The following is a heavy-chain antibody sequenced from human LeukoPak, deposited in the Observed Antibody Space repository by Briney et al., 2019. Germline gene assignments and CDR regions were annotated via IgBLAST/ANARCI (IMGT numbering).Heavy chain of an antibody. CDR1: GGTFSSSSA. CDR2: IVPMYGKT. D-gene: IGHD2-15*01. J-gene: IGHJ2*01. V-gene: IGHV1-69*04. Sequence: ASVKVSCKASGGTFSSSSAISWVRPAPRQGLELMGRIVPMYGKTTYAQKFQDRVAITADTSTSTAYMELSRLTSADTAVYYCARDPHFGSPTRDWHFDLWGRGSLVTVS. CDR3: ARDPHFGSPTRDWHFDL.